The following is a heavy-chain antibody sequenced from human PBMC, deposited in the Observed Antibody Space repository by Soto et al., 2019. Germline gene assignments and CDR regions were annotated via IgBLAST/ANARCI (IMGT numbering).Heavy chain of an antibody. CDR3: ATIPATTILTDY. CDR2: IYYSGST. J-gene: IGHJ4*02. D-gene: IGHD2-2*02. Sequence: QLQLQESGPGLVKPSETLSLTCTVSGGSISRSSYYWGWIRQPPGKGLEWIGSIYYSGSTHYNPSLKSRVTISVDTSKNQCSLKLSSVTAADTAVYYCATIPATTILTDYWGQGTLVTVSS. CDR1: GGSISRSSYY. V-gene: IGHV4-39*01.